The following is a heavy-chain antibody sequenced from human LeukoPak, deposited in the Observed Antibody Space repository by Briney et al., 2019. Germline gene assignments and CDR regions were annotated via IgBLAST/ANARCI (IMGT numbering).Heavy chain of an antibody. D-gene: IGHD3-10*01. CDR2: IRYEGSNK. CDR1: GFTFSSYG. J-gene: IGHJ4*02. CDR3: AKDLALWFGESYYFDY. Sequence: GGSLRLSCAASGFTFSSYGMHWVRQAPGKGLERVAFIRYEGSNKYYADSVKGRFTISRDNSKNTLYLQMNSLRAEDTAVYYCAKDLALWFGESYYFDYWGQGTLVTVSS. V-gene: IGHV3-30*02.